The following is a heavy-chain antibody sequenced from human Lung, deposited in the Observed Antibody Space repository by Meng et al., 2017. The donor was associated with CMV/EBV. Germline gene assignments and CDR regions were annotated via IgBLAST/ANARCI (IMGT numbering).Heavy chain of an antibody. CDR3: SRLGELDYYDSRGYFYYFYGMDF. V-gene: IGHV3-73*01. CDR2: IRTKTNNYAT. CDR1: GFTFSGSA. D-gene: IGHD3-22*01. Sequence: GESXKISCAASGFTFSGSAMHWVRQASGKGLEWIGRIRTKTNNYATEYGASVKGRFTIARDDSKDTTYLQMNSLKTEDTAVYYCSRLGELDYYDSRGYFYYFYGMDFXGHGXTVTVSS. J-gene: IGHJ6*02.